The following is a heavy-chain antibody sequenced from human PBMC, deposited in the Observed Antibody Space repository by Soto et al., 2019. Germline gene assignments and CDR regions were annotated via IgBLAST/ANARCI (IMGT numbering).Heavy chain of an antibody. V-gene: IGHV4-59*08. CDR1: GGSISSYY. CDR2: IYYSGST. Sequence: PSETLSLTCTVSGGSISSYYWSWIRQPPGKGLEWIGYIYYSGSTNYNPSLKSRVTISVDTSKNQFSLKLSSVTAADTAVYYCARHVCDGGSCYPGDYWGQGTLVTVSS. CDR3: ARHVCDGGSCYPGDY. J-gene: IGHJ4*02. D-gene: IGHD2-15*01.